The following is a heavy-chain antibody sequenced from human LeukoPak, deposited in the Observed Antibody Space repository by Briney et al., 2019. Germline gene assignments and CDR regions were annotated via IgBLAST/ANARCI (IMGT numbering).Heavy chain of an antibody. Sequence: PGGSLRLSCAASGLTFSRFAMHWVRQAPGKGLEWVGVIADDGSKEDYADSVKGRFTISRDNSKNMVYLQMNSLRPDDTAVYFCASLAVAGDDGFDIWGQGTMVTVS. CDR2: IADDGSKE. D-gene: IGHD6-19*01. V-gene: IGHV3-30-3*01. J-gene: IGHJ3*02. CDR1: GLTFSRFA. CDR3: ASLAVAGDDGFDI.